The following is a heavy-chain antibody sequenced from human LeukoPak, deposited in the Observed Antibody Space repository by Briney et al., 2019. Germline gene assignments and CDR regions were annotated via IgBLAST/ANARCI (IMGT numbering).Heavy chain of an antibody. Sequence: SETLSLTCTVSGGSISSYYWSWIRQPPGKGLEWIGYIYYSGSTNYNPSLKSRVTISVDTSKNQFSLKLSSVTAADTAVYYCARDEGRDGYNGYWGQGTLVTVSS. CDR2: IYYSGST. V-gene: IGHV4-59*01. CDR3: ARDEGRDGYNGY. J-gene: IGHJ4*02. CDR1: GGSISSYY. D-gene: IGHD5-24*01.